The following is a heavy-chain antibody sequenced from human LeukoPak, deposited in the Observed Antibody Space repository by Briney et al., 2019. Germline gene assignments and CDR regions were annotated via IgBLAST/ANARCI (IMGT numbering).Heavy chain of an antibody. CDR3: ETRPRRDGYKA. J-gene: IGHJ5*02. V-gene: IGHV4-34*01. CDR1: GGSFSGYY. CDR2: INHSGST. D-gene: IGHD5-24*01. Sequence: PSETLSLTCAVYGGSFSGYYWSWIRQPPGKGLEWIGEINHSGSTNYNPSLKSRVTISVDTSKNQFSLKLSSVTAADTAVYYCETRPRRDGYKAWGQGTLVTVSS.